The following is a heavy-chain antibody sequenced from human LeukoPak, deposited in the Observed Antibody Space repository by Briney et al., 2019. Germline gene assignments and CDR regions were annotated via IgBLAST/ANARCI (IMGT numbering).Heavy chain of an antibody. CDR1: GGSFSGYY. V-gene: IGHV4-34*01. D-gene: IGHD6-6*01. CDR2: INHSGST. CDR3: ARIVGIAARRGIDY. Sequence: SETLSLTCAVYGGSFSGYYWSWIRQPPGKGLEWIGEINHSGSTNYNPSLKSRVTISVDTSKNQFSLKLSSATAADTAVYYCARIVGIAARRGIDYWGQGTLVTVSS. J-gene: IGHJ4*02.